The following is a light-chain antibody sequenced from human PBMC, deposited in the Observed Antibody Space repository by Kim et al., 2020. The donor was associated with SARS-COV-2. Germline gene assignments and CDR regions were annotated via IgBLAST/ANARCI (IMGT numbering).Light chain of an antibody. CDR2: NNN. V-gene: IGLV1-40*01. CDR1: SSNIGAGYD. Sequence: QRITIACTGSSSNIGAGYDVHWYRQLPGTAPKLVIYNNNNRPSGVPDRFSGSNSGTSASLVITGLQAEDEADYYCQSFDSRLTGSVFGGGTKLTVL. CDR3: QSFDSRLTGSV. J-gene: IGLJ3*02.